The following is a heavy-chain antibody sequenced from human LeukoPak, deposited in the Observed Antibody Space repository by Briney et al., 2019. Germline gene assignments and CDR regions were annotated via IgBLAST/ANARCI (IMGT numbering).Heavy chain of an antibody. CDR3: ARVPGRPAAVFDY. V-gene: IGHV4-34*01. CDR2: LNHSGST. J-gene: IGHJ4*02. CDR1: GGSLSGFS. D-gene: IGHD2-2*01. Sequence: SETLSLTCAVYGGSLSGFSWSWIRQPPGKGLEWIGELNHSGSTNYNPSLKSRVTISVDTSKNPFSLKLSSVTAADSAFYYCARVPGRPAAVFDYWGQGTLVTVSS.